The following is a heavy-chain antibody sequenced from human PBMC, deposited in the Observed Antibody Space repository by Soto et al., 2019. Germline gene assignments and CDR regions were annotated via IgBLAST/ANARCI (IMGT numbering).Heavy chain of an antibody. CDR2: ISGSGGST. V-gene: IGHV3-23*01. CDR3: AKGNRYSSSWYSLGYFEFDY. Sequence: GGSLRLSCAASGFTFSSYAMSWVRQATGKGLEWVSAISGSGGSTYYADSVKGRFTISRDNSKNTLYLQMNSLRAEDTAVYYCAKGNRYSSSWYSLGYFEFDYWGQGTLVTVSS. CDR1: GFTFSSYA. J-gene: IGHJ4*02. D-gene: IGHD6-13*01.